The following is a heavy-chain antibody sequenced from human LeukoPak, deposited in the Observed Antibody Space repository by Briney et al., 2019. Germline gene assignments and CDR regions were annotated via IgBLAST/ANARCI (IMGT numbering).Heavy chain of an antibody. CDR3: ATPDCCGGSCYSLPDVDDFDI. J-gene: IGHJ3*02. Sequence: GESRKIASKVSGYGFTTYCIGWVGQVPVKGLEWRGSIYPGDSDTRYSPSSQGQVTIPADKSTSTAYMSWSSLKASHTAMYSCATPDCCGGSCYSLPDVDDFDIWGHGTMVTVSS. V-gene: IGHV5-51*01. CDR2: IYPGDSDT. D-gene: IGHD2-15*01. CDR1: GYGFTTYC.